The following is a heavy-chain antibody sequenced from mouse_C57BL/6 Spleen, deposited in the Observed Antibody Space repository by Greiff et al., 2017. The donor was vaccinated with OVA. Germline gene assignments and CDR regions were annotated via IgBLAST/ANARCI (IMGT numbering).Heavy chain of an antibody. J-gene: IGHJ3*01. V-gene: IGHV1-81*01. D-gene: IGHD2-10*02. CDR2: IYPRSGNT. Sequence: QVHVKQSGAELARPGASVKLSCKASGYTFTSYGISWVKQRTGQGLEWIGEIYPRSGNTYYNEKFKGKATLTADKSSSTAYMELRSLTSEDSAVYFCARGYGNSSPYWGQGTLVTVSA. CDR1: GYTFTSYG. CDR3: ARGYGNSSPY.